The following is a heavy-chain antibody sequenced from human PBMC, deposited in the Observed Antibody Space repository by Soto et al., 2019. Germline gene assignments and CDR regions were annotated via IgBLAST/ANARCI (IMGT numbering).Heavy chain of an antibody. Sequence: SGTLSLTFTVCGGSISLYYWSWIRQPPGKGLEWIGYIYYSGSANYNPSLKSRVIISVDRSKNQFSLKVSSVTAADTAVYYCARETYGDYVGYFDPWGQGTLVTVSS. CDR2: IYYSGSA. V-gene: IGHV4-59*12. CDR1: GGSISLYY. D-gene: IGHD4-17*01. CDR3: ARETYGDYVGYFDP. J-gene: IGHJ5*02.